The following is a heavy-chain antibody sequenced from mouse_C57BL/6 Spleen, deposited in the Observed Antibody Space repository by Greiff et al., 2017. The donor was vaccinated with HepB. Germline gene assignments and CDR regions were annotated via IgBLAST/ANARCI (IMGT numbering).Heavy chain of an antibody. Sequence: DVHLVESGPELVKPGASVKISCKASGYSFTGYYMNWVKQSPEKSLEWIGEINPSTGGTTYNQKFKAKATLTVDKSSSTAYMQLKSLTSEDSAVYYCAGAMDYWGQGTSVTVSS. J-gene: IGHJ4*01. CDR3: AGAMDY. V-gene: IGHV1-42*01. CDR1: GYSFTGYY. CDR2: INPSTGGT.